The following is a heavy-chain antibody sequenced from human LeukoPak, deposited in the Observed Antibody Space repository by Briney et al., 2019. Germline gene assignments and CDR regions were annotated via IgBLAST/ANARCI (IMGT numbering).Heavy chain of an antibody. D-gene: IGHD4-11*01. CDR2: IKQDGSEK. J-gene: IGHJ4*02. Sequence: GGSLRLSCAASGFTFSSYWMSWVRQAPGKGLEWVANIKQDGSEKYYVDSVKGRFTISRDNAKNSLYLQMNSLRAEDTAVYYCARDRPYSNYVVPFDYWGQGTLVTVSS. CDR1: GFTFSSYW. V-gene: IGHV3-7*01. CDR3: ARDRPYSNYVVPFDY.